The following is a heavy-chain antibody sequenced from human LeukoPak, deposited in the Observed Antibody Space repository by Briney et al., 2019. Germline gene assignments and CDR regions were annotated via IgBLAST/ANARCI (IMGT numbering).Heavy chain of an antibody. V-gene: IGHV3-23*01. Sequence: GGSLRLSCAASGFTFSSYGMSWVRQAPGKGLEWVSAISGSGGSTYYADSVKGRFTISRDNSKNTLYLQMNSLRAEDTAVYYCASYLYISYDILTGYYPDYFDYWGQGTLVTVSS. CDR2: ISGSGGST. J-gene: IGHJ4*02. CDR3: ASYLYISYDILTGYYPDYFDY. CDR1: GFTFSSYG. D-gene: IGHD3-9*01.